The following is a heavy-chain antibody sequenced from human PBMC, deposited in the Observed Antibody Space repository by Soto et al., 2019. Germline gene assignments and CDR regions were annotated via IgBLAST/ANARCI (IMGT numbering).Heavy chain of an antibody. D-gene: IGHD3-3*01. CDR2: INPSGGST. J-gene: IGHJ4*02. V-gene: IGHV1-46*01. CDR3: ARGNDSWSGSISGGYYFDY. CDR1: GYTFTSYY. Sequence: ASVKVSCKASGYTFTSYYMHWVRQAPGQGLEWMGIINPSGGSTSYAQKFQGRVTMTRDTSTSTVYMELSSLRSEDTAVYYCARGNDSWSGSISGGYYFDYWGQGTLVTVSS.